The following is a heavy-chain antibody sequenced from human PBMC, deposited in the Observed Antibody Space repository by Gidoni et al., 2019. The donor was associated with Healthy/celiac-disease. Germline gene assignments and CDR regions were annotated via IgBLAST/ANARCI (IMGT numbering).Heavy chain of an antibody. CDR3: ARAPGRIAAAGADL. D-gene: IGHD6-13*01. CDR1: GSTFSSYW. V-gene: IGHV3-7*05. CDR2: IKQDGSEK. Sequence: EVQLVESGGGLVQPGGSLRLSCAASGSTFSSYWMSWVRQAPGKGLEWVANIKQDGSEKYYVDSVKGRFTISRDNAKNSLYLQMNSLRAEDTAVYYCARAPGRIAAAGADLWGRGTLVTVSS. J-gene: IGHJ2*01.